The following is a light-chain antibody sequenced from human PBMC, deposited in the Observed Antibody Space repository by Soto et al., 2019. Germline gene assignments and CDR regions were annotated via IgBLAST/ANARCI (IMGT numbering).Light chain of an antibody. CDR2: DAS. V-gene: IGKV3D-15*01. Sequence: EIVMTQSPATLSVSPGERATLSCRASQSVSSNLAWYQQKPGQAPRLLIYDASNRATGIPARFRGSGSGTEFTLTISSLQSEDFAVYFCQQSDDWPWTFGQGTKVDI. CDR3: QQSDDWPWT. CDR1: QSVSSN. J-gene: IGKJ1*01.